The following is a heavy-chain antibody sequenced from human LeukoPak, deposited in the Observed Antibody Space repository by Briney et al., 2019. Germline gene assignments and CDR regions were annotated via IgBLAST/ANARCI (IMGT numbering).Heavy chain of an antibody. D-gene: IGHD6-19*01. V-gene: IGHV4-39*01. J-gene: IGHJ4*02. CDR2: IYYSGST. CDR3: ARGGWSLDF. CDR1: GGSISSSSYY. Sequence: SETLSLTCTVSGGSISSSSYYWGWIRQPPGKGLEWIGSIYYSGSTYYNPSLKSRVTISVDTSKNQFSLKLSSVTAADTAVYYCARGGWSLDFWGQGTLVTVSS.